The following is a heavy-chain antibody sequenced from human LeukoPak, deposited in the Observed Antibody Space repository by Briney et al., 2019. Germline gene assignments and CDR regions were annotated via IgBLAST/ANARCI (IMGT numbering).Heavy chain of an antibody. CDR2: ISAYNGNT. V-gene: IGHV1-18*01. Sequence: ASVKVSCKASGYTFTSYGISWVRQAPGQGLEWMGWISAYNGNTNYAQKLQGRVTMTTDTPTRTAYMELRSMRSDDTAVYYCARDPRTYYDILTGYDAFDIWGQGTMVTVSS. J-gene: IGHJ3*02. D-gene: IGHD3-9*01. CDR3: ARDPRTYYDILTGYDAFDI. CDR1: GYTFTSYG.